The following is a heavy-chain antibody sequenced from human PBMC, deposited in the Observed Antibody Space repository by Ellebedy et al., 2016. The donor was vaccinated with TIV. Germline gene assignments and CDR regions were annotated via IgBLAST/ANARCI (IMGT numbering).Heavy chain of an antibody. CDR3: ASEGHYDSSGYGDY. J-gene: IGHJ4*02. CDR1: GFTFSSYA. D-gene: IGHD3-22*01. CDR2: ISYDGSNK. Sequence: PGGSLRLSCAASGFTFSSYAMHWVRQAPGKGLEWVAVISYDGSNKYYADSVKGRFTISRDNSKNTLYLQMNSLRAEDTAVYYCASEGHYDSSGYGDYWGQGTLVTVSS. V-gene: IGHV3-30-3*01.